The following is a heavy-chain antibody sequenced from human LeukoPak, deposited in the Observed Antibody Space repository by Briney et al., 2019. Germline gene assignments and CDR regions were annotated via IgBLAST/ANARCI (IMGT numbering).Heavy chain of an antibody. J-gene: IGHJ4*02. Sequence: ASVKVSCKASGYTFTSYYMHWVRQAPGQGLEWMGIINPSGGSTSYAQKFQGRVTMTRDMSTSTVYMELSSLRSEDTAVYYCARESSQIYDSSGYYFDYWGQGTLVTVSS. CDR2: INPSGGST. CDR3: ARESSQIYDSSGYYFDY. CDR1: GYTFTSYY. V-gene: IGHV1-46*01. D-gene: IGHD3-22*01.